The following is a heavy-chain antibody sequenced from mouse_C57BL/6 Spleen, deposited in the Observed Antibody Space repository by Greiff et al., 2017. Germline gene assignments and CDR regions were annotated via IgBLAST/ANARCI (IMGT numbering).Heavy chain of an antibody. CDR2: INPNNGGT. D-gene: IGHD1-1*01. Sequence: EVQLQQSGPELVKPGASVKISCKASGYTFTDYYMNWVKQSHGKSLEWIGDINPNNGGTSYNQKFKGKATLTVDKSSSTAYMELRSLTSEDSAVYYCARFAYGEIDYWGQGTTLTVSS. CDR1: GYTFTDYY. CDR3: ARFAYGEIDY. J-gene: IGHJ2*01. V-gene: IGHV1-26*01.